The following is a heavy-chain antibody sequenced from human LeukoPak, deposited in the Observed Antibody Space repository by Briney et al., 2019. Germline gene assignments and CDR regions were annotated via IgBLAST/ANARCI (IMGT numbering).Heavy chain of an antibody. V-gene: IGHV3-53*01. Sequence: GGSLRLSCAASGFTVSSNYMSWVRQAPGKGLEWVSVIYSGGSTYYADSVKGRSTISRDNSKNTLYLQMNSLRADDTAVYYCASETMVRGVIRVWGQGTLVTVSS. CDR1: GFTVSSNY. CDR2: IYSGGST. CDR3: ASETMVRGVIRV. D-gene: IGHD3-10*01. J-gene: IGHJ4*02.